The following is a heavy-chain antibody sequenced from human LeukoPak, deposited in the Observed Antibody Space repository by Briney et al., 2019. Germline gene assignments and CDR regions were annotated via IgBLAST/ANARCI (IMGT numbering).Heavy chain of an antibody. CDR1: RFTFSSYS. CDR3: ARELDGYNYEVCDY. CDR2: INSVGSTI. Sequence: GGSLRLSCAASRFTFSSYSMNWVRQAPGKGLEWVSYINSVGSTIYYADSVKGRFTISRDNAKNSLYLQMNSLRAEDTAVYYCARELDGYNYEVCDYWGQGTLVTVSS. D-gene: IGHD5-24*01. J-gene: IGHJ4*02. V-gene: IGHV3-48*04.